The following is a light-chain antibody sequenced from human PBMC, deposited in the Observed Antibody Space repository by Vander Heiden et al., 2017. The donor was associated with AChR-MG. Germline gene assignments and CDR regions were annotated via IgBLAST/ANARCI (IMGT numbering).Light chain of an antibody. J-gene: IGKJ1*01. Sequence: AIRMTQSPSSFSASTGDRVTITCRASQGISSYLAWYQQKPGKAPKLLIYAASTLQSGVPSRFSGSGSGTDFTLTISCLQSEDFATYYCQQEDSSPHAFGQGTKVEIK. CDR3: QQEDSSPHA. V-gene: IGKV1-8*01. CDR2: AAS. CDR1: QGISSY.